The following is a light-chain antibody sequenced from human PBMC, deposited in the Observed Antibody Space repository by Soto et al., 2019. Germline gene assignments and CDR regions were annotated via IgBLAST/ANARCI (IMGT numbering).Light chain of an antibody. J-gene: IGLJ2*01. CDR2: DVS. Sequence: QSALTQPASVSGSPGKSITISCTGTSSDVGDNSVSWYQQHPGKAPKLMIYDVSSRPSGVSNRFSASKSGNTASLTISGLQAEDESEYYCSSYTSSSTLVVFGGGTKLTVL. V-gene: IGLV2-14*01. CDR1: SSDVGDNS. CDR3: SSYTSSSTLVV.